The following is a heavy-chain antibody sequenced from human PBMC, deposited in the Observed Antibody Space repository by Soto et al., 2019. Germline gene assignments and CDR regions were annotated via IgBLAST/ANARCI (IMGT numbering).Heavy chain of an antibody. CDR3: ARHTRGYSSGWFIDY. CDR1: GYSFTSYW. V-gene: IGHV5-10-1*01. Sequence: PGASLKISCKGSGYSFTSYWISWVRQMPGKGLEWMGRIDPSDSYTNYSPSFQGHVTISADKSISTAYLQWSSLKASDTAMYYCARHTRGYSSGWFIDYWGQGTLVTVSS. D-gene: IGHD6-19*01. J-gene: IGHJ4*02. CDR2: IDPSDSYT.